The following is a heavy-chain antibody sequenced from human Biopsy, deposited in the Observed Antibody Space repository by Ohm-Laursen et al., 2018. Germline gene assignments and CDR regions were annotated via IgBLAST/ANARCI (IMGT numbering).Heavy chain of an antibody. D-gene: IGHD1-26*01. J-gene: IGHJ6*02. CDR2: IDWAGDT. V-gene: IGHV2-70*04. Sequence: TQTLTLTCTFSGFSFTTVGMRVTWIRQAPGKALEWLAHIDWAGDTRYSASLKTRLSISKDTLKDQVVLTMTDIDPVDTATYYCARASASQYYGVDVWGQGTSVTVSS. CDR3: ARASASQYYGVDV. CDR1: GFSFTTVGMR.